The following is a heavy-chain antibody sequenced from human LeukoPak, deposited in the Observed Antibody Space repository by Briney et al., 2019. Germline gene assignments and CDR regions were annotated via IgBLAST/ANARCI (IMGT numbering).Heavy chain of an antibody. CDR2: IYTSGST. J-gene: IGHJ5*02. D-gene: IGHD3/OR15-3a*01. Sequence: SETLSLTCTVSGFSLNSGYYWSWIRQPAGKGLEWIGRIYTSGSTNYNPSLKSRVAISVDTSKNQFSLKLSSVTAADTAVYYCARDRKRGLGFDPWGQGTLVTVSS. CDR1: GFSLNSGYY. CDR3: ARDRKRGLGFDP. V-gene: IGHV4-61*02.